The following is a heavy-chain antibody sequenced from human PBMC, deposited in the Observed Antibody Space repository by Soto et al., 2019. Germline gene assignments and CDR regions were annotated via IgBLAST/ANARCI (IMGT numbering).Heavy chain of an antibody. J-gene: IGHJ3*02. V-gene: IGHV4-4*07. D-gene: IGHD4-17*01. CDR1: GGSISSYY. CDR3: ARANYGPDALDI. Sequence: GPGPRRPSETLSLTCTVSGGSISSYYWSWIRQPAGKGLEWIGRIYTSGSTNYNPSLKSRVTMSVDTSKNQFSLKLSSVPSTDTAVYYCARANYGPDALDIWGQGTMVTVSS. CDR2: IYTSGST.